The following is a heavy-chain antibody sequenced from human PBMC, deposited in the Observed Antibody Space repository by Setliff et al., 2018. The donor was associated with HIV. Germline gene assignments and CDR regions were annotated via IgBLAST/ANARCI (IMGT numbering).Heavy chain of an antibody. CDR2: IAGTSAST. D-gene: IGHD3-22*01. J-gene: IGHJ4*02. Sequence: GGSLRLSCAASGFTFSSYAMTWVRQAPGKGLEWVSAIAGTSASTYYADSVKGRFTISRDSSKSMLYLQMNSLRVEDTAVYYCARASYYYDSSGWVDYWGQGTLVTVSS. CDR3: ARASYYYDSSGWVDY. CDR1: GFTFSSYA. V-gene: IGHV3-23*01.